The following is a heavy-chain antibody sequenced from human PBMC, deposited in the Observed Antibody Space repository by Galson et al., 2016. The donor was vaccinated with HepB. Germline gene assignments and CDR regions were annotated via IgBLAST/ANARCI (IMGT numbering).Heavy chain of an antibody. CDR3: ARGCGGDCYGSGGWYFDL. Sequence: SLRLSCATSGLRVGTTYMAWVRQSPGKGLEWVSIVYSTNITHYADSVQGRFTIPRDKSKNTVYLQLTSRRVEDTAVYYCARGCGGDCYGSGGWYFDLWGRGTLVSVSS. D-gene: IGHD2-21*02. J-gene: IGHJ2*01. CDR2: VYSTNIT. V-gene: IGHV3-53*01. CDR1: GLRVGTTY.